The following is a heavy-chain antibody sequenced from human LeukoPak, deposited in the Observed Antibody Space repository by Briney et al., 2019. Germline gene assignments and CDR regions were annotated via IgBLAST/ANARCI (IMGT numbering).Heavy chain of an antibody. Sequence: ASVHVSCKASGYTFTGYYMHWVGQAPGQGLEWMGWINPNSGGTNYAQKFRGRVTMTRDTSISTAYMELSRLRSDDTAVYYCARGVRGSSWYYYFDYWGQGTLVTVSS. CDR2: INPNSGGT. CDR3: ARGVRGSSWYYYFDY. J-gene: IGHJ4*02. CDR1: GYTFTGYY. D-gene: IGHD6-13*01. V-gene: IGHV1-2*02.